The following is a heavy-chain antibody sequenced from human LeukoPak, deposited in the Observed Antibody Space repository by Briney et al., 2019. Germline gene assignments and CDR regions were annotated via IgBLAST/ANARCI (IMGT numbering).Heavy chain of an antibody. CDR3: AKGGGRWLQLSSFDY. CDR1: GFTFDDYG. J-gene: IGHJ4*02. Sequence: GRSLRLSCAGAGFTFDDYGMHWVRQAPGKGPEWVSGISWNSGSIGYADSVKGRFTISRDNAKNSLYLQMNSLRTEDTALYYCAKGGGRWLQLSSFDYWGQGTLVTVSS. CDR2: ISWNSGSI. D-gene: IGHD5-24*01. V-gene: IGHV3-9*01.